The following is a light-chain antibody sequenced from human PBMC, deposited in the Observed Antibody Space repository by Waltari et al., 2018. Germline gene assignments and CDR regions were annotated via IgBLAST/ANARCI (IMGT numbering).Light chain of an antibody. CDR2: EVD. V-gene: IGLV2-14*01. J-gene: IGLJ1*01. CDR3: SSYASTNSHV. CDR1: SSDVGGYNY. Sequence: QSALTQPASVSGSPGQSISISCTGTSSDVGGYNYVSWYQQHPGKAPKLVIFEVDDRPPGVSDRFSGSKSGNTASLTISGLQADDESDYYCSSYASTNSHVFGTGTRVTVL.